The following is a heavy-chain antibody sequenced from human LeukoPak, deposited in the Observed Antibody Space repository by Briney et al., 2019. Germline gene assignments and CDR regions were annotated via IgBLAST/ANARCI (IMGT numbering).Heavy chain of an antibody. V-gene: IGHV4-34*01. CDR2: INHSGST. Sequence: SETLSLTCAVYGGSFSGYYWSWIRQPPGKGLEWIGEINHSGSTNYNPSLKSRVTISIDTSKNQFSLKLSSVTAADTAVYYCARGPWGDYEHDYWGQGTLVTVSS. CDR3: ARGPWGDYEHDY. CDR1: GGSFSGYY. J-gene: IGHJ4*02. D-gene: IGHD4-17*01.